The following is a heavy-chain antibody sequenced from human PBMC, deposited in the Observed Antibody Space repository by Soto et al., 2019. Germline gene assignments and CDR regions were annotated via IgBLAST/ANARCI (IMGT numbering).Heavy chain of an antibody. CDR3: ATYSMLEVLRSPFDI. J-gene: IGHJ3*02. CDR1: GGSFSGYG. D-gene: IGHD5-12*01. V-gene: IGHV1-69*01. Sequence: QVQLVQSGAEVLQPGSSMKVSCKASGGSFSGYGVSWVRKAPGQGLEWMGGIVPIFATTDYGQKFQDRVTFTVDESMTAVYMELSSLTSEATAISYYATYSMLEVLRSPFDIWCQWTIVTVSS. CDR2: IVPIFATT.